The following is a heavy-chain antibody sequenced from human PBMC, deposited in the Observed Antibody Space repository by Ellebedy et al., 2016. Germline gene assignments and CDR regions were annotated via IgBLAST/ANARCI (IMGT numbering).Heavy chain of an antibody. Sequence: GGSLRLSCAASGFTFSNAWMSWVRQAPGKGLQFVSGMSRNGESTYYGDSVKGRFTISRDNSKNTLYLQMNSLRAEDTAVYYCARGVGSGWFDPWGQGTLVTVSS. CDR3: ARGVGSGWFDP. J-gene: IGHJ5*02. CDR2: MSRNGEST. D-gene: IGHD2-15*01. V-gene: IGHV3-64*04. CDR1: GFTFSNAW.